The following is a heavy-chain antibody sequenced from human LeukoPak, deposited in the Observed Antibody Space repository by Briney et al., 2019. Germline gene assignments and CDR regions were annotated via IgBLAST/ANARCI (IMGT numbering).Heavy chain of an antibody. CDR1: GFTFSSYG. CDR3: AKVSAAGTEIDY. Sequence: GGSLRLSCAASGFTFSSYGMHWVRQAPGKGLEWVAVISYDGSNKYYADSVKGRFTISRDNPKNTLYLQMNSLRAEDTAVYYCAKVSAAGTEIDYWGQGTLVTVSS. D-gene: IGHD6-13*01. CDR2: ISYDGSNK. J-gene: IGHJ4*02. V-gene: IGHV3-30*18.